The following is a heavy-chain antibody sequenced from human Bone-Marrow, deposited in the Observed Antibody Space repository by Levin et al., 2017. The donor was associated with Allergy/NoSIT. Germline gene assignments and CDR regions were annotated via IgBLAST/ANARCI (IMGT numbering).Heavy chain of an antibody. V-gene: IGHV4-34*01. CDR2: INHSGST. J-gene: IGHJ4*02. CDR3: ARGYGGYVY. Sequence: SETLSLTCAVYGGSFSCYYWSWIRQPPGKGLEWIGEINHSGSTNYNPSLKSRVTISLYTSKNQFSLKLSSVTAADTAVYYCARGYGGYVYWGQGTLVTVSS. D-gene: IGHD5-12*01. CDR1: GGSFSCYY.